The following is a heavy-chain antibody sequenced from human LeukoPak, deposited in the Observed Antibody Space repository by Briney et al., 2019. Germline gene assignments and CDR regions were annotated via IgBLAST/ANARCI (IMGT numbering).Heavy chain of an antibody. J-gene: IGHJ6*02. Sequence: GGSLRLSCTASGFTFSDYYITWIRQAPGKGLEWVSHISSSGRLMQYADSVKGRFTITRDNAQNFMSLQMNSLKPEDTAVYYCARDTNNGLDVWGRGTTVTVSS. D-gene: IGHD1-20*01. CDR1: GFTFSDYY. V-gene: IGHV3-11*01. CDR2: ISSSGRLM. CDR3: ARDTNNGLDV.